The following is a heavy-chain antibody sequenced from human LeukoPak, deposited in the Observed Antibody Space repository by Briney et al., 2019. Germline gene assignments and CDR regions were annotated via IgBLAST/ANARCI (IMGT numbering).Heavy chain of an antibody. J-gene: IGHJ4*02. V-gene: IGHV4-38-2*02. D-gene: IGHD2-15*01. CDR2: FYHGGST. CDR1: GYSISTGYY. CDR3: ARVVNCSGGSCYDQPFDY. Sequence: SETLSLTCTVSGYSISTGYYWDWIRQPPGKGLEWIGTFYHGGSTYYNPSLKSRVTISVDTSKNQFSLKLSSVTAADTAVYYCARVVNCSGGSCYDQPFDYWGQGTLVTVSS.